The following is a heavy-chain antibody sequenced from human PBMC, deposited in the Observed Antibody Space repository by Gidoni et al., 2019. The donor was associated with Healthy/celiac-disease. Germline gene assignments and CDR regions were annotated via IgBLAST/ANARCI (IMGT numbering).Heavy chain of an antibody. J-gene: IGHJ6*03. D-gene: IGHD3-3*01. CDR2: ISYDGSNK. Sequence: QVQLVESGGGVVQPGRSLRLSCAASGFTFSSYAMHWLRQAPGKGLEWVAVISYDGSNKYYADSVKGRFTISRDNSKNTLYLQMNSLRAEDTAVYYCAREAISPGYYYMDVWGKGTTVTVSS. CDR1: GFTFSSYA. CDR3: AREAISPGYYYMDV. V-gene: IGHV3-30-3*01.